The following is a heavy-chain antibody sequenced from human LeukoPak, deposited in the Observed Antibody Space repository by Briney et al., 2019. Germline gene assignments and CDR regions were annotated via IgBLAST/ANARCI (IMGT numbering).Heavy chain of an antibody. Sequence: GGSLRLSCAASGFTFDDYAMNWVRQAPGKGLEWVAGVSWNSENIGYADSVKGRFTISRDSAKNSLYLQMNSLRAEDTAVYYCARDHYYGMDVWGQGTTVTVSS. CDR2: VSWNSENI. V-gene: IGHV3-9*01. CDR1: GFTFDDYA. CDR3: ARDHYYGMDV. J-gene: IGHJ6*02.